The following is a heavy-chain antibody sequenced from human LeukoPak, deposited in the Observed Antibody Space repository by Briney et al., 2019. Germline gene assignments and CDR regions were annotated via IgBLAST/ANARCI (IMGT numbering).Heavy chain of an antibody. J-gene: IGHJ4*02. V-gene: IGHV3-23*01. CDR1: GFTFSSYD. Sequence: GGSLRLSCAASGFTFSSYDMRWVRQAPGKGLEWVSAISCSGCSTFYADSVKGRFTISRDIAKNMLYPEMHSLRTEDTAVYYCAREPQRGAPDYFDSWGQGTLVTVSS. CDR3: AREPQRGAPDYFDS. CDR2: ISCSGCST. D-gene: IGHD6-25*01.